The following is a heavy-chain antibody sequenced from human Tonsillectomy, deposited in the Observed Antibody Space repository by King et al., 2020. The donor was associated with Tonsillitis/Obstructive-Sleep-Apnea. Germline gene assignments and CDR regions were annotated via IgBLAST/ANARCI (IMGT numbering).Heavy chain of an antibody. CDR3: ARGMGDWIRDNWFDP. J-gene: IGHJ5*02. V-gene: IGHV4-34*01. D-gene: IGHD2-21*02. CDR2: ITHSGST. CDR1: GGSFSGYY. Sequence: VQLQQWGAGLLKPSDTLSLTCAVYGGSFSGYYWSWIRQPPGKRLEWMGEITHSGSTNYTPSLKSRVTITVYTSKNQVSLKLSSVTAADTAVYYCARGMGDWIRDNWFDPWGQGTLVTVSS.